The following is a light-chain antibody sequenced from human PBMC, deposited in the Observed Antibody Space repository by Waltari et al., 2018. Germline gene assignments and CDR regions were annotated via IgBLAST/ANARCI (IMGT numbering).Light chain of an antibody. CDR1: QSLLHSNGYNY. Sequence: DIVMTQSPLSLPVTPGEPASISCRSSQSLLHSNGYNYLDWYLQKPGQSPQLLIYLGSSRASGVPDRFRSSGSGTDFTLKISRVEAEDVGVYYCMQALQTPFTFGPGTKVDIK. J-gene: IGKJ3*01. CDR3: MQALQTPFT. V-gene: IGKV2-28*01. CDR2: LGS.